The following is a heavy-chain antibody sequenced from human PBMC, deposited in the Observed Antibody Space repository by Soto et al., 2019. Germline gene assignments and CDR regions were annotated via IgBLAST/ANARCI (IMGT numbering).Heavy chain of an antibody. J-gene: IGHJ3*02. D-gene: IGHD2-15*01. V-gene: IGHV4-34*01. CDR1: GGSFSGYY. CDR2: INHSGST. Sequence: SETLSLTCAVYGGSFSGYYWIWIRQPPGKGLEWIGEINHSGSTNYNPSLKSRVTISVDTSKNQFSLKLSSVTAADTAVYYCARDKDGGYCSGGSCYSDAFDIWGQGTMVTVSS. CDR3: ARDKDGGYCSGGSCYSDAFDI.